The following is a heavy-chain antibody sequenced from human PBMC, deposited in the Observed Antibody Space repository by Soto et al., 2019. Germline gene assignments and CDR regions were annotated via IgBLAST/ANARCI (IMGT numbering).Heavy chain of an antibody. CDR1: GGSFSGYY. Sequence: SETLSLTCAVYGGSFSGYYWSWIRQPPGKGLEWIGEINHSGSTNYNPSLKSRVTLSVDTSKNQFSPKLSSVTAADTAVYYCARSSISARPVDYLGQGTLVTASS. D-gene: IGHD6-6*01. J-gene: IGHJ4*02. CDR3: ARSSISARPVDY. V-gene: IGHV4-34*01. CDR2: INHSGST.